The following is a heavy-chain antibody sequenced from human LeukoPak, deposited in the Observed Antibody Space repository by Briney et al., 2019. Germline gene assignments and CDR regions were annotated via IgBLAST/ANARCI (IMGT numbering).Heavy chain of an antibody. V-gene: IGHV1-2*02. CDR3: ARIFASGSFYSH. Sequence: ASVKASCKASGYTFTAYWLHWVRQAPGQGLQWMGWIKPDSGGPTYAQEFQGRVTMTTDTSITTAYMELSGLRSDDTAVYYCARIFASGSFYSHWGQGTLVTVSS. CDR2: IKPDSGGP. CDR1: GYTFTAYW. D-gene: IGHD3-10*01. J-gene: IGHJ4*02.